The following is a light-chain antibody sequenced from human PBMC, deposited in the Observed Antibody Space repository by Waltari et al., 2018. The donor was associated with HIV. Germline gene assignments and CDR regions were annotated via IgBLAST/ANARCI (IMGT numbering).Light chain of an antibody. V-gene: IGKV1-NL1*01. Sequence: DIQMTQSPSSLSASVGERVTIPCRASEGMSNSLAWYQQQPGKAPKLLLYAVSTLESGVPSRFSGSGSGTDYTLTISSLHPEDFATYYCQQYYSDPMYTFGQGTKLEIK. J-gene: IGKJ2*01. CDR3: QQYYSDPMYT. CDR1: EGMSNS. CDR2: AVS.